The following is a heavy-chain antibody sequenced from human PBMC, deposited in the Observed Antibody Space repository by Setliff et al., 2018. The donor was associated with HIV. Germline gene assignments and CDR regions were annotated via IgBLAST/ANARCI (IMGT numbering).Heavy chain of an antibody. CDR1: GFTFSSYS. CDR3: ARDATRGGDMDV. V-gene: IGHV3-74*01. J-gene: IGHJ6*03. CDR2: INSDGSGT. Sequence: GGSLRLSCAASGFTFSSYSMNWVRQVPGKGLVWVSHINSDGSGTKYADSVKGRFTMSRDNAKDSLYLQMNNLRAEDTAVYYCARDATRGGDMDVWGKGITVTVSS. D-gene: IGHD2-15*01.